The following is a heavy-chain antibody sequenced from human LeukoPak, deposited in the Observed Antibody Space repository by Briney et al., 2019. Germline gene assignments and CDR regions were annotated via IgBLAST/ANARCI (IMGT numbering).Heavy chain of an antibody. CDR2: ISGSGGST. CDR3: AKMRGYSYGYFDY. D-gene: IGHD5-18*01. V-gene: IGHV3-23*01. J-gene: IGHJ4*02. CDR1: GFTFSSYA. Sequence: GGSLRLSCAASGFTFSSYAMSWVRQAPGKGLEWVSAISGSGGSTYYADSVKGRFTISRDNSENTLYLQMNSLRAEDTAVYYCAKMRGYSYGYFDYWGQGTLVTVSS.